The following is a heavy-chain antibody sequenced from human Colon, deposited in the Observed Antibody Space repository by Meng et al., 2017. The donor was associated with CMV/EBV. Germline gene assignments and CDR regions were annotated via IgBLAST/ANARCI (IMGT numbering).Heavy chain of an antibody. CDR2: IYDTGTR. CDR1: GFSVSRNY. J-gene: IGHJ4*02. Sequence: ESLKISCAASGFSVSRNYISWVRQRPGQGLEWLSVIYDTGTRYYADSARGRFTISRDNAKNTLYLQMSGLRAEDTAIYYCAGSESSNKFDYWGQGTLVTVSS. CDR3: AGSESSNKFDY. V-gene: IGHV3-66*01. D-gene: IGHD6-6*01.